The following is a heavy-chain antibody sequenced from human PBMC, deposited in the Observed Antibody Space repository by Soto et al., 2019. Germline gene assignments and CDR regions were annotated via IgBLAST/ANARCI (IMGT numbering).Heavy chain of an antibody. CDR3: STSWFYYGMDV. V-gene: IGHV5-51*01. CDR2: IYPGDSDT. Sequence: ESLTISRKGSGYSFTSYWIGLVRQMPGKGLEWMGIIYPGDSDTRYSPSFQGQVTISADKSISTAYLQWSSLKASDTAMYYCSTSWFYYGMDVWGQGTTVTVSS. J-gene: IGHJ6*02. D-gene: IGHD2-2*01. CDR1: GYSFTSYW.